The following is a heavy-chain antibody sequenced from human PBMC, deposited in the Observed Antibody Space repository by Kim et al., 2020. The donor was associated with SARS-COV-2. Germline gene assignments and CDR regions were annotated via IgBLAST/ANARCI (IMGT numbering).Heavy chain of an antibody. D-gene: IGHD1-1*01. CDR3: AMDGINSVLFDY. V-gene: IGHV3-7*04. Sequence: YAASVKGRFTISRDNAKNSFYLEMRSLTVADTAVYFCAMDGINSVLFDYWGQGTLVTVSS. J-gene: IGHJ4*02.